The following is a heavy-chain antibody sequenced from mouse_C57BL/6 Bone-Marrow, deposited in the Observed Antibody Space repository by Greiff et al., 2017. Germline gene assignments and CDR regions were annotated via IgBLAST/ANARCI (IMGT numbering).Heavy chain of an antibody. J-gene: IGHJ1*03. CDR1: GYTFTSYW. Sequence: VQLQQPGAELVKPGASVKMSCKASGYTFTSYWITWVKQRPGQGLEWIGDIYPGSGSTNYNEKFKSKATLTVDTSSSTAYMQLSSLTSEDSAFYYCARPYYSNYWYFDVWGTGTTVTVSS. CDR2: IYPGSGST. CDR3: ARPYYSNYWYFDV. V-gene: IGHV1-55*01. D-gene: IGHD2-5*01.